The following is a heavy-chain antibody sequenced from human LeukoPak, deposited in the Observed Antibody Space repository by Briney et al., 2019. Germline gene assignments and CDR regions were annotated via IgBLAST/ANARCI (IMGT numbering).Heavy chain of an antibody. CDR3: ARDGGSRLGYCSGGSCYTSFDY. V-gene: IGHV4-4*07. D-gene: IGHD2-15*01. J-gene: IGHJ4*02. Sequence: PSETLSLTCTVSGGSISSYYWSWIRQPAGKGLEWIGSIYYSGSTYYNPSLKSRVTISVDTSKNQFSLKLSSVTAADTAVYYCARDGGSRLGYCSGGSCYTSFDYWGQGTLVTVSS. CDR1: GGSISSYY. CDR2: IYYSGST.